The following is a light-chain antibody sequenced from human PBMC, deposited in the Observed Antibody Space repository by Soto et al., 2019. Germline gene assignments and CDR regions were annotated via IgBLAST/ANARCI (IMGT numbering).Light chain of an antibody. CDR3: SSYTTRSTLV. CDR1: SSDVGAYDF. CDR2: YVT. V-gene: IGLV2-14*01. J-gene: IGLJ1*01. Sequence: QSALTQPASVSGSPGQSITISCTGTSSDVGAYDFVSWYQHYPGKAPKLVTFYVTHRPPGISDRFSGSKSANTASLTISGLQAEDEAFYYCSSYTTRSTLVFGGGTKVTVL.